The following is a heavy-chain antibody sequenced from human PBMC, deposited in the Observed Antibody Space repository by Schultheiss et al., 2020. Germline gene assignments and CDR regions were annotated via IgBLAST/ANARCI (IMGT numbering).Heavy chain of an antibody. CDR2: IIPIFGTA. J-gene: IGHJ4*02. Sequence: SVKVSCKASGYTFTSYYMHWVRQAPGQGLEWMGGIIPIFGTANYAQKFQGRVTITADESTSTAYMELSRLRSDDTAVYYCARGESSSWPYFDYWGQGTLVTVSS. V-gene: IGHV1-69*13. CDR3: ARGESSSWPYFDY. D-gene: IGHD6-13*01. CDR1: GYTFTSYY.